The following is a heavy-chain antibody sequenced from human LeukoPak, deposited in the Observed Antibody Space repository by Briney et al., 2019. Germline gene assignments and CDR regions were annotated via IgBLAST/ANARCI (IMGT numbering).Heavy chain of an antibody. D-gene: IGHD3-22*01. CDR3: ARGDDSGYYDYFDY. CDR2: ISNDGSRK. V-gene: IGHV3-30*03. CDR1: GFTFSRHG. J-gene: IGHJ4*02. Sequence: PGRSLRLSCAPSGFTFSRHGMHWVRQAPGKGLEWVAIISNDGSRKYYAHSVEGRFTISRDNSKNTLYLQMDSLRAEDTAVYYCARGDDSGYYDYFDYWGQGALVTVSS.